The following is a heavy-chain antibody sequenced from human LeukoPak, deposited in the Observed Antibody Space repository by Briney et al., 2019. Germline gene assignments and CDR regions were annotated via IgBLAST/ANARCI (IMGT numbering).Heavy chain of an antibody. Sequence: ASVKASCKASGYTFTGYYMHWVRQAPGQGPEWMGWINPNSGGTNYAQEFQGRVTMTRDTSISTAYMELSRLRSDDTAVYYCARHIAARTPYYFDYWGQGTLVTVSS. CDR1: GYTFTGYY. CDR3: ARHIAARTPYYFDY. V-gene: IGHV1-2*02. CDR2: INPNSGGT. D-gene: IGHD6-6*01. J-gene: IGHJ4*02.